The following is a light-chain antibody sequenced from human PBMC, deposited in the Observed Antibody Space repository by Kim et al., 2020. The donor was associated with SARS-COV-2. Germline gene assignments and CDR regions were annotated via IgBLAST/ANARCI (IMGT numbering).Light chain of an antibody. CDR3: QQYNNWRPIT. J-gene: IGKJ5*01. CDR1: QSVSSN. V-gene: IGKV3-15*01. Sequence: SPGERVILSCRASQSVSSNLAWYQQKPGQAPRLLIHGASTRATGTPARFSGSGSGTEFTLTISSLQSVDFAVYFCQQYNNWRPITFGQGTRLEIE. CDR2: GAS.